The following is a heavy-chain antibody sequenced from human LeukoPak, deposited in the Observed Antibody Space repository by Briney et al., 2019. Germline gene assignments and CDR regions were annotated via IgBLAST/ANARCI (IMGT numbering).Heavy chain of an antibody. Sequence: PSETLSLTCTVSGGSISSSYWSWIRQPPGKGLEWIGYIYYSGSTNYNPSLKSRVTISVDTSKNQFSLKLSSVTAADTAVYYCARVETAMDTYYFDYWGQGTLVTVSS. CDR3: ARVETAMDTYYFDY. CDR2: IYYSGST. V-gene: IGHV4-59*01. J-gene: IGHJ4*02. D-gene: IGHD5-18*01. CDR1: GGSISSSY.